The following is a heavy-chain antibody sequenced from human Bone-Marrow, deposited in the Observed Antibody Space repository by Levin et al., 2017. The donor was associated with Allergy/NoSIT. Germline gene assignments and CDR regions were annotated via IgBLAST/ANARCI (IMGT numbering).Heavy chain of an antibody. Sequence: GESLKISCAASGFTFRNYDMHWVRQGTGKGLEWVSAIDTAGDTYYGGSVKGRFTISRENGKNSLYLQMNSLRDGDTARYYCARATSGRSWYFGMDVWGQGTTVTVSS. J-gene: IGHJ6*02. CDR3: ARATSGRSWYFGMDV. CDR2: IDTAGDT. CDR1: GFTFRNYD. D-gene: IGHD3-10*01. V-gene: IGHV3-13*01.